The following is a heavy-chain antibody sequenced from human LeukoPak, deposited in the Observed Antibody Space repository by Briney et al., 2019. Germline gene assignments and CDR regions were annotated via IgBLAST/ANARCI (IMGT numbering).Heavy chain of an antibody. CDR3: AEGRGSRAYKYFDV. CDR1: GFTFSSYA. CDR2: LSGSGGSS. D-gene: IGHD6-13*01. J-gene: IGHJ4*02. Sequence: AESLRLSCAASGFTFSSYAMNWVRQAPGMGLEWVSSLSGSGGSSYYADFVKGRLSISRHNSNHTVYLQMHSVRVDDSAVYFCAEGRGSRAYKYFDVWGQGSLVAVSS. V-gene: IGHV3-23*01.